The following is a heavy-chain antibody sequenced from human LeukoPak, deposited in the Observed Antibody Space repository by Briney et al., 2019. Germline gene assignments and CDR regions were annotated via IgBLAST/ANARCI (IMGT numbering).Heavy chain of an antibody. Sequence: GGSLRLSCAASGFTFSSHSMNWVRQAPGKGLEWVSSISTSSSYIYYADSVKGRFTISRDNSKNTLYLEMNSLRTEDTAVYYCAKDLMRDRWFGESWGQGTLVTVSS. D-gene: IGHD3-10*01. CDR3: AKDLMRDRWFGES. J-gene: IGHJ5*02. V-gene: IGHV3-21*01. CDR2: ISTSSSYI. CDR1: GFTFSSHS.